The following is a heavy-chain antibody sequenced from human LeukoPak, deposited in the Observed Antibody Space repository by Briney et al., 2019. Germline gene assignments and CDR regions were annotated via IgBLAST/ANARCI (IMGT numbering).Heavy chain of an antibody. Sequence: SETLSLTCTVSGGSISSSSYYWSWIRQPAGKGLEWIGRIYTSGSTNYNPSLKSRVTISVDTSKNQFSLKLSSVTAADTAVYYCARKTIIVVLPAADNWFDPWGQGTLVTVPS. CDR2: IYTSGST. CDR3: ARKTIIVVLPAADNWFDP. CDR1: GGSISSSSYY. D-gene: IGHD2-2*01. V-gene: IGHV4-61*02. J-gene: IGHJ5*02.